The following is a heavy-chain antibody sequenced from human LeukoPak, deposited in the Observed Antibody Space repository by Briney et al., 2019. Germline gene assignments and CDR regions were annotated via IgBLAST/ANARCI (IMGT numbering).Heavy chain of an antibody. D-gene: IGHD3-3*01. CDR3: ARERVGITIFGVVIAHFDY. J-gene: IGHJ4*02. Sequence: SETLSLTCAVYGVFFSGYYWSWIRQPPGKGLEWIGEINHSGSTNYNPSLKSRVTISVDTSKNQFSLKLSSVTAADTAVYYCARERVGITIFGVVIAHFDYWGQGTLVTVSS. CDR1: GVFFSGYY. V-gene: IGHV4-34*01. CDR2: INHSGST.